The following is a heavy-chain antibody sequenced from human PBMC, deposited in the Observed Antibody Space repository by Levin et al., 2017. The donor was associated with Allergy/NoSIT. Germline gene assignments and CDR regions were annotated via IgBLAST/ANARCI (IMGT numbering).Heavy chain of an antibody. CDR1: GFTISNYG. D-gene: IGHD1-26*01. Sequence: GSLRLSCAASGFTISNYGMNWVRQAPGKGLEWLSYITSRTDSVYYADSVKGRFTVSRDIAKSSLYLQMNSLRDEDTALYYCARDTWGGPDYWGQGTLVTVSS. CDR3: ARDTWGGPDY. V-gene: IGHV3-48*02. J-gene: IGHJ4*02. CDR2: ITSRTDSV.